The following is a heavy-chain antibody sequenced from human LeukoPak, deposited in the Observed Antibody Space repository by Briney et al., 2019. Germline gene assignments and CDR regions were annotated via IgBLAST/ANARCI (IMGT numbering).Heavy chain of an antibody. CDR2: INPSGGST. CDR3: ARDGTTVVTPDWYFDL. Sequence: ASVKVSCKASGYTFTSYYMHWVRQAPGQGLEWMGIINPSGGSTSYAQKFQGRVTMTRDTSTSTVYMELSSLRSEDTAVYYCARDGTTVVTPDWYFDLWGRGTLVTVSS. D-gene: IGHD4-23*01. J-gene: IGHJ2*01. V-gene: IGHV1-46*01. CDR1: GYTFTSYY.